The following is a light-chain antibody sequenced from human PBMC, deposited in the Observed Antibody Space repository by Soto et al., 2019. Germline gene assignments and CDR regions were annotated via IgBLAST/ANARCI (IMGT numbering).Light chain of an antibody. CDR3: QQYDNWPLT. CDR2: GAS. Sequence: EILMTQYPATLSVSPGERATLSCGASQSVRTNLAWYQHKHGKSPRLLIYGASTRATGIPARLSGSGYGTELTITISGLKYEDFEVYYCQQYDNWPLTFGGGTKVDIK. J-gene: IGKJ4*01. V-gene: IGKV3-15*01. CDR1: QSVRTN.